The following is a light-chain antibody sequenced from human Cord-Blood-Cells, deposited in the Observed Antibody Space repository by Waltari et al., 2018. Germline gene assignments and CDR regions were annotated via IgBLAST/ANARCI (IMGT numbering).Light chain of an antibody. Sequence: QSALTQPPFPSGPSGHSFTFSSARCSSEVTLSNLVSWYQQHPGKAPKLMIYEVSKRPSGVPDRFSGSKSGNTASLTVSGLQAEDEADYYCSSYAGSNNYVFGTGTKVTVL. V-gene: IGLV2-8*01. CDR1: SSEVTLSNL. J-gene: IGLJ1*01. CDR2: EVS. CDR3: SSYAGSNNYV.